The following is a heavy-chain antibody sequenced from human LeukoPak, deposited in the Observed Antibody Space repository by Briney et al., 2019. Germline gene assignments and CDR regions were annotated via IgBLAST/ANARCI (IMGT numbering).Heavy chain of an antibody. V-gene: IGHV4-4*07. CDR3: AREAEYDYVWGSYRPILDY. D-gene: IGHD3-16*02. Sequence: SETLSLTCTVSGGSISSYYWSWIRQPAGKGLEWIGRIYTSGSTNYNPSLKSQVTMSVDTSKNQFSLKLSSVTAADTAVYYCAREAEYDYVWGSYRPILDYWGQGTLVTVSS. CDR1: GGSISSYY. CDR2: IYTSGST. J-gene: IGHJ4*02.